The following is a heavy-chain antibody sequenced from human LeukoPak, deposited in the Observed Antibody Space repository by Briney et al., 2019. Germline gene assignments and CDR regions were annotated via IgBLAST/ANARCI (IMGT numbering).Heavy chain of an antibody. V-gene: IGHV1-2*02. CDR2: INPNSGGT. CDR1: GYTFTGYY. J-gene: IGHJ6*02. D-gene: IGHD3-22*01. CDR3: DIVGESVTMLVVVIVYA. Sequence: ASVKVSCKASGYTFTGYYMNWVRQAPGQGLEWMGWINPNSGGTNYAQKFQGRVTMTTDTSISTAYMELSRLRSDDTAVYYCDIVGESVTMLVVVIVYARGQGAT.